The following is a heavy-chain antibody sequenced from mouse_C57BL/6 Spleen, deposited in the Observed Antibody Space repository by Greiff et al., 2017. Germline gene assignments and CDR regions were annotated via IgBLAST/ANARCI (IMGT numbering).Heavy chain of an antibody. Sequence: EVKVVESEGGLVQPGSSMKLSCTASGFTFSDYYMAWVRQVPEKGLEWVANINYDGSSTYYLDSLKSRFIISRDNAKNILYLQMSSLKSEDTATYYCARFDDYYFDYWGQGTTLTVSS. J-gene: IGHJ2*01. CDR1: GFTFSDYY. CDR3: ARFDDYYFDY. V-gene: IGHV5-16*01. D-gene: IGHD2-12*01. CDR2: INYDGSST.